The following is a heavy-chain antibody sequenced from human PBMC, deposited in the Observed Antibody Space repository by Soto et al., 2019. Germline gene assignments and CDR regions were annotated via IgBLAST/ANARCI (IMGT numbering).Heavy chain of an antibody. D-gene: IGHD6-19*01. CDR1: GYTFTSYD. J-gene: IGHJ3*02. CDR2: MNPNSGNT. CDR3: ARDQLDYIAVAGVLGAFDI. V-gene: IGHV1-8*01. Sequence: ASVKVSCKASGYTFTSYDINWVRQATGQGLEWMGWMNPNSGNTGYAQKFQGRVTMTRNTSISTAYMELSSLRSEDTAVYYCARDQLDYIAVAGVLGAFDIWGQGTMVTVSS.